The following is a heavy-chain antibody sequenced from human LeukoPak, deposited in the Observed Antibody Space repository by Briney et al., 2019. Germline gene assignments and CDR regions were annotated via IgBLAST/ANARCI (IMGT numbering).Heavy chain of an antibody. V-gene: IGHV1-69*13. CDR2: IIPIFGTA. D-gene: IGHD6-19*01. CDR3: ASRADIASGWYKGGDQFDY. J-gene: IGHJ4*02. CDR1: GGTFSSYA. Sequence: SVKVSCKASGGTFSSYAISWVRQAPGQGLEWMGGIIPIFGTANYAQKFQGRVTITADESTCTAYMELSSLRSEDTAVYYCASRADIASGWYKGGDQFDYWGQGTLVTVSS.